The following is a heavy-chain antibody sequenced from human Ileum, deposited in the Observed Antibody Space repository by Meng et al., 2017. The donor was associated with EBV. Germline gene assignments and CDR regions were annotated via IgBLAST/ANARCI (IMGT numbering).Heavy chain of an antibody. CDR2: INGGSGNT. D-gene: IGHD5-12*01. Sequence: HVHLVQSGAEVTRPGDSVTVSCKAYGYTFTDYTMHRVRQAPGQRLEWMRWINGGSGNTKYSQKFQGRVTITRDTSASTAYMELSSLTSEDTAVYYCGRVKVALTNWFDPWGQGTLVTVSS. CDR3: GRVKVALTNWFDP. CDR1: GYTFTDYT. V-gene: IGHV1-3*01. J-gene: IGHJ5*02.